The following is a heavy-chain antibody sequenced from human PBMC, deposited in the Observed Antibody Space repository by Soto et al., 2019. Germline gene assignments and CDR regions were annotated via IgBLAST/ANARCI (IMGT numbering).Heavy chain of an antibody. V-gene: IGHV4-39*01. CDR2: MFYSGAT. D-gene: IGHD2-21*02. CDR1: GGSISDISYC. CDR3: AKHKIGSDGLDP. J-gene: IGHJ5*02. Sequence: SLPLSLTCPVSGGSISDISYCWGWIRQPPGKGLQWIGCMFYSGATYYNPSLKNQVTLSVDTSNNEFSLKLVSVTAPDTDVYYCAKHKIGSDGLDPWGQGTLVTVSS.